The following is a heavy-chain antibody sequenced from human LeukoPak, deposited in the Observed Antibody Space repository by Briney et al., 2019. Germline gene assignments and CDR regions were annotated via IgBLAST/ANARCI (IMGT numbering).Heavy chain of an antibody. CDR3: ARARGGRWLQLPPDY. D-gene: IGHD5-24*01. J-gene: IGHJ4*02. Sequence: PSETLSLTCAVYGGSFSGYYWSWIRQPPGKGLEWIGEINHSGSTNYNPSLKSRVIISVDTSKNQFSLKLSSVTAADTAVYYCARARGGRWLQLPPDYWGQGTLVTVSS. V-gene: IGHV4-34*01. CDR1: GGSFSGYY. CDR2: INHSGST.